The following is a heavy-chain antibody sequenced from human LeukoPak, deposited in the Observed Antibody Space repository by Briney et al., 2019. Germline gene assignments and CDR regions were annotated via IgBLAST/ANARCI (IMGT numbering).Heavy chain of an antibody. V-gene: IGHV4-39*01. J-gene: IGHJ5*02. CDR3: ARQLWGWNYSSFPLYNWFDP. Sequence: PSETLSLTCAVYGGSFSGYYWGWIRQPPGKGLEWIGSIYYSGSTYYNPSLKSRVTISVDTSKNQFSLKLSSVTAADTAVYYCARQLWGWNYSSFPLYNWFDPWGQGTLVTVSS. CDR2: IYYSGST. D-gene: IGHD1-7*01. CDR1: GGSFSGYY.